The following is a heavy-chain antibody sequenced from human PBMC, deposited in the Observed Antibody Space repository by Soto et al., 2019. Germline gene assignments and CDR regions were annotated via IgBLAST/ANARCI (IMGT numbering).Heavy chain of an antibody. CDR3: VKVSTFYDILTGYYSTNFFDP. D-gene: IGHD3-9*01. J-gene: IGHJ5*02. CDR2: ISSDGDIT. V-gene: IGHV3-64D*06. Sequence: VGSLRLSGSASGFTFSEYSMHWVRQARGKGLQYVSTISSDGDITYYADSVKGRFTISRDNSKNTLYLQMNSLRPEDTAVYHCVKVSTFYDILTGYYSTNFFDPWGQGTLVTVSS. CDR1: GFTFSEYS.